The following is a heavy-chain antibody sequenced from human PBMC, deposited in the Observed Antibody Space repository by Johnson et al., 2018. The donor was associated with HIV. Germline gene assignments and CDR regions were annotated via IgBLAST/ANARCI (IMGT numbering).Heavy chain of an antibody. CDR1: GFTFSSYA. CDR2: ISYDGSNK. J-gene: IGHJ3*02. V-gene: IGHV3-30*04. CDR3: ARDRRITIFGSGRAVQSNDAFDI. Sequence: VHSVESGGGVVQPGRSLRLSCAASGFTFSSYAMHWVRQAPGKGLEWVAVISYDGSNKYYADSVKGRFTISRDNSTNTLYLQMNSLRAEDTAVYYCARDRRITIFGSGRAVQSNDAFDIWGQGTMVTVSS. D-gene: IGHD3-3*01.